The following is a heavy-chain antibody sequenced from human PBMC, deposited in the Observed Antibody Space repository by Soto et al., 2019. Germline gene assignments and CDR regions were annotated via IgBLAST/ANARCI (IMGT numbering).Heavy chain of an antibody. V-gene: IGHV4-31*03. D-gene: IGHD2-2*01. CDR1: GDSSIGGACF. CDR2: VYYSGSS. CDR3: AKLSCTSSTCYFPGWFDP. J-gene: IGHJ5*02. Sequence: SETLCLTCTVSGDSSIGGACFWSRIRQPPGKGLEWIANVYYSGSSYYNPSLKSRLTISVDTTKNQFSLQLKSMTAADTAVYYCAKLSCTSSTCYFPGWFDPWGQGTLVTVSS.